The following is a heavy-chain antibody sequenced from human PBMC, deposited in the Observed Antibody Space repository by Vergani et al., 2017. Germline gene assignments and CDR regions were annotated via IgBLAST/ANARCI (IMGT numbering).Heavy chain of an antibody. Sequence: EVQLLESGGGLVQPGGSLRLSCAASGFTFSSYAMSGVRQAPGKGLEGVSAIGGSGGSTYYADSVKGRFTISRDNSKNTLYLQMNSLRAEDTAVYYCAKEGLDGGATHWFDYWGQGTLVTVSS. V-gene: IGHV3-23*01. D-gene: IGHD1-26*01. CDR3: AKEGLDGGATHWFDY. CDR1: GFTFSSYA. J-gene: IGHJ4*02. CDR2: IGGSGGST.